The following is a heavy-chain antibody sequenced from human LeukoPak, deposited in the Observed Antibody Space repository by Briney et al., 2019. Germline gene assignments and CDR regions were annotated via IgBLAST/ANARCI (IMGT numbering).Heavy chain of an antibody. CDR3: ARGPDYGDYVFNY. Sequence: GGSLRLSCAASGFTFSSYGMHWVRQAPGKGLEWVAVIWYDGSNKYYADSVKGRFTISRDNSKNTLYLQMNSLRAEDTAVYYCARGPDYGDYVFNYWGQGTLVTVSS. D-gene: IGHD4-17*01. CDR1: GFTFSSYG. V-gene: IGHV3-33*01. CDR2: IWYDGSNK. J-gene: IGHJ4*02.